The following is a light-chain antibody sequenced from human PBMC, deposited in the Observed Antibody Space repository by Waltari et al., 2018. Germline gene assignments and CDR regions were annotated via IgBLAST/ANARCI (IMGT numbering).Light chain of an antibody. CDR3: QQTYRTPRT. J-gene: IGKJ1*01. CDR1: QRISSY. V-gene: IGKV1-39*01. Sequence: DIQMPLSLSSLPASVGDMVTISRRASQRISSYLNWYQQQPGKAPRLLIYGAVSLQSGVPSRFSGSGSGTDFTLTISSLQPEDFATYYCQQTYRTPRTFGQGTKVDI. CDR2: GAV.